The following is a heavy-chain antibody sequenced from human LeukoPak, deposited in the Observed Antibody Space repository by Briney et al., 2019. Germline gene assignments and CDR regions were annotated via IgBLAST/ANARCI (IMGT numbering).Heavy chain of an antibody. D-gene: IGHD5-18*01. V-gene: IGHV4-59*01. CDR3: ARDKAHSYGRYFDP. Sequence: SETLSLTCSVSGGSISTYYWNWIRQTPGKGLEWIGHISNGRTDYNPSLKSRVTISVDTSKNHLSLKLTSVTAADTAVYCCARDKAHSYGRYFDPWGQGALVIVSS. CDR1: GGSISTYY. CDR2: ISNGRT. J-gene: IGHJ5*02.